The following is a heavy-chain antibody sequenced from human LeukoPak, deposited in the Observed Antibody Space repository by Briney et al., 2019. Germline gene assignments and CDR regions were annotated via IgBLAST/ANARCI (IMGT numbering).Heavy chain of an antibody. Sequence: GGSLRLSCAASGLTFSSYNMHCVRQAPGKGLEWVAVISYDGNHKYYADSVKGRFTISRDNSKNTLYLQMNGLRADDTAVYYCAKGYDYRSGAGSFDYWGQGTLVTVSS. J-gene: IGHJ4*02. CDR2: ISYDGNHK. D-gene: IGHD3-10*01. CDR1: GLTFSSYN. V-gene: IGHV3-30*18. CDR3: AKGYDYRSGAGSFDY.